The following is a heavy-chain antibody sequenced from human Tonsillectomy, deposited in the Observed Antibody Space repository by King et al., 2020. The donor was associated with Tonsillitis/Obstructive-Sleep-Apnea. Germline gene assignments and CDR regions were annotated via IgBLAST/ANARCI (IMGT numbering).Heavy chain of an antibody. Sequence: VQLVQSGGGVVQPGRSLRLSCAASGFTFSSYAMHWVRQAPGKGLEWVAVISYDGSNKYYADSVKGRFTISRDKSKNTLYLQMNSLRAEDTAVYYCARDGEEHCSGGNCYPYYYYYYMDVWAKGTTVTVSS. CDR1: GFTFSSYA. CDR2: ISYDGSNK. V-gene: IGHV3-30*04. CDR3: ARDGEEHCSGGNCYPYYYYYYMDV. D-gene: IGHD2-15*01. J-gene: IGHJ6*03.